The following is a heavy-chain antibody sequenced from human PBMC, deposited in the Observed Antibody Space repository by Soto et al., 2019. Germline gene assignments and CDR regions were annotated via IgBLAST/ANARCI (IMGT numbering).Heavy chain of an antibody. V-gene: IGHV3-15*07. CDR2: IKSKTDGGTT. J-gene: IGHJ6*02. CDR3: TTAWDYGGTTALNYHYYGMDV. CDR1: GFTFSNAW. D-gene: IGHD4-17*01. Sequence: GGSLRLSCAASGFTFSNAWMNWVRQAPGKGLEWVGRIKSKTDGGTTDYAAPVKGRFTISRDDSKNTLYLQMNSLKAEDTAVYYCTTAWDYGGTTALNYHYYGMDVWGQGTTVTVSS.